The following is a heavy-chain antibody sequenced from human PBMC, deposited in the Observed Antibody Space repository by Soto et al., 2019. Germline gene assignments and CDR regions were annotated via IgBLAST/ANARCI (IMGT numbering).Heavy chain of an antibody. J-gene: IGHJ4*02. CDR2: ISWDGLAQ. CDR1: GFSFSRYG. CDR3: AKETIQVGGPNYFDY. Sequence: VQLVESGGGVVQPGRSLRLLCEASGFSFSRYGMHWVRQAPGMGLEWVAVISWDGLAQYYADSVKGRFTISRDNSQSTLYLQMNSLRAEDTAIYYCAKETIQVGGPNYFDYWGQGALVTVSS. V-gene: IGHV3-30*18. D-gene: IGHD1-1*01.